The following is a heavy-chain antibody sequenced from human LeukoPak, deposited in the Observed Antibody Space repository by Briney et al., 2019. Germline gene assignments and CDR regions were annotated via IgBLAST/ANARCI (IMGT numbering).Heavy chain of an antibody. Sequence: GGSLRLSCAASGFTFSSYGMHWVRQAPGKGLEWVAVIWYDGSNKYYADSVKGRFTISRDNAKNSLYLQMNSLRAEDTAVYYCARERRGSYYYDSSGYLDYWGQGTLVTVSS. CDR1: GFTFSSYG. CDR3: ARERRGSYYYDSSGYLDY. V-gene: IGHV3-33*01. D-gene: IGHD3-22*01. J-gene: IGHJ4*02. CDR2: IWYDGSNK.